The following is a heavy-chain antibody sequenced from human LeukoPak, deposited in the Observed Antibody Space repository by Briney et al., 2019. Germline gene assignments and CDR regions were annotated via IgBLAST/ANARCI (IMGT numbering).Heavy chain of an antibody. CDR3: TRDHGLDV. CDR2: INSDGSAT. CDR1: GFTFSSYW. J-gene: IGHJ6*02. V-gene: IGHV3-74*01. Sequence: GGSLRLSCEASGFTFSSYWMSWVRQAPGKGLMWVSQINSDGSATSCADPVKGRCTISRDNAKNMLYLEMNSLRGEDTAVYFCTRDHGLDVWGQGTTVTVSS.